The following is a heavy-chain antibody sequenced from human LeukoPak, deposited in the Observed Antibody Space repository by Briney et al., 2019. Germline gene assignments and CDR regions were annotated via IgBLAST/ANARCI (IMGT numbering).Heavy chain of an antibody. D-gene: IGHD2-15*01. V-gene: IGHV1-69*04. CDR1: GGTFSSYA. Sequence: VASVKVSCKASGGTFSSYAISWVRQAPGQGLEWMGRIIPILGIANYAQKFQGRVTITADKSTGTAYMELSSLRSEDTAVYYCATAEDDIVVVVAATSPLGYWGQGTLVTVSS. CDR3: ATAEDDIVVVVAATSPLGY. J-gene: IGHJ4*02. CDR2: IIPILGIA.